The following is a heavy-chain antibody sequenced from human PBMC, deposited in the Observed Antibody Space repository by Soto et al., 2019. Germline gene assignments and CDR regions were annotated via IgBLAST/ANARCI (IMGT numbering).Heavy chain of an antibody. CDR1: GFTFSTYA. D-gene: IGHD1-26*01. V-gene: IGHV3-23*01. CDR3: AKAEGRSYGTEYSQH. CDR2: IISSGGST. J-gene: IGHJ1*01. Sequence: EVQLLESGGGLVQPGGSLRLSCAASGFTFSTYAMNWVRQAPGKGLEWVSLIISSGGSTYYADSVKGRFTISRDNSKNTPYLQMNSLRADDTAVYYCAKAEGRSYGTEYSQHWGQGTLVTVSS.